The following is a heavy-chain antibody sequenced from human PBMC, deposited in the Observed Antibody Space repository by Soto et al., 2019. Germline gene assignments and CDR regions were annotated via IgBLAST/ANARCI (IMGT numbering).Heavy chain of an antibody. Sequence: SETLSLTCTVSGGSISSYYWSWIRQPPGKGLEWIGYIYYSGSTNYNPSLKSRVTISVDTSKNQFSLKLSSVTAADTAMYYCASQQYYDSSGYYVVYWGQGTLVTVSS. CDR3: ASQQYYDSSGYYVVY. V-gene: IGHV4-59*08. CDR1: GGSISSYY. J-gene: IGHJ4*02. CDR2: IYYSGST. D-gene: IGHD3-22*01.